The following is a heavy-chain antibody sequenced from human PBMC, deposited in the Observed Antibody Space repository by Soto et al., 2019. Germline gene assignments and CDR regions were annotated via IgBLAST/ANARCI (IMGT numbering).Heavy chain of an antibody. CDR3: ARDQSLSSSSWFYYFDY. Sequence: TGGSLRLSCAASGFTFSSYEMNWVRQAPGKGLEWVSYISSSGSTIYYADSVKGRFTISRDNAKNSLYLQMNSLRAEDTAVYYCARDQSLSSSSWFYYFDYWGQGTLVTVSS. J-gene: IGHJ4*02. CDR1: GFTFSSYE. V-gene: IGHV3-48*03. D-gene: IGHD6-13*01. CDR2: ISSSGSTI.